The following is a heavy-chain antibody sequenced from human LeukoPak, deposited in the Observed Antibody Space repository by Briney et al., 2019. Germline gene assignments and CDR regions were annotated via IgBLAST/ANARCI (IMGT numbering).Heavy chain of an antibody. Sequence: ASVKVSCKASGYTFTGCYMHWVRQAPGQGLEWMGWINPNSGGTNYAQKFQGRVTMTRYTSISTAYMELSRLRSDDTAVYYCARDPYDFWSGYHYGPYYFDYWGQGSLVTVSS. CDR2: INPNSGGT. CDR1: GYTFTGCY. J-gene: IGHJ4*02. V-gene: IGHV1-2*02. D-gene: IGHD3-3*01. CDR3: ARDPYDFWSGYHYGPYYFDY.